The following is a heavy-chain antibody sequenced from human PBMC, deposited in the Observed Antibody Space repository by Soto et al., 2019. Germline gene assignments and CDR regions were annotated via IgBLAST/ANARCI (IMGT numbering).Heavy chain of an antibody. D-gene: IGHD3-16*02. Sequence: EVQLVESGGGLVQPGGSLRLSCAASGFIFSDYWMSWVRQAPGKGLEWVANINQDESEKYYVDSVKGRFTISRDNAKNSLYLQMNSLRADDTAVYYCARDGVVTFGGVIVADYWGQGSLVTVSS. J-gene: IGHJ4*02. CDR3: ARDGVVTFGGVIVADY. CDR2: INQDESEK. CDR1: GFIFSDYW. V-gene: IGHV3-7*01.